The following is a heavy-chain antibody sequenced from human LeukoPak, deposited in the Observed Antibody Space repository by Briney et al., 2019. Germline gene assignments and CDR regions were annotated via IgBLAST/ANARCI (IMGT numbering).Heavy chain of an antibody. CDR3: ARARWYIVGATTGYVDY. CDR2: TIPIFGIA. J-gene: IGHJ4*02. D-gene: IGHD1-26*01. Sequence: SVKVSCKASGGTFSSYAISWVRQAPGQGLEWMGRTIPIFGIANYAQKFQGRVTITADKSTSTAYMELSSLRSEDTAVYYCARARWYIVGATTGYVDYWGQGTLVTVSS. V-gene: IGHV1-69*04. CDR1: GGTFSSYA.